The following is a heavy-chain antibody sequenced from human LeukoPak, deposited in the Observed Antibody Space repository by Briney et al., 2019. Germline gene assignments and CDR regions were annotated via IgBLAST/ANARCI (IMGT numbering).Heavy chain of an antibody. V-gene: IGHV1-18*01. CDR2: ISAYNGNT. D-gene: IGHD3-22*01. J-gene: IGHJ3*02. Sequence: ASVKVSCKASGYTFTSYGISWVRQAPGQGLEWMGWISAYNGNTNYAQKLQGRVTMTTDTSTSTAYMELRSLRSDDTAVYYCARDLSYDSSGYYYEDAFDIWGQGTMVTVSS. CDR3: ARDLSYDSSGYYYEDAFDI. CDR1: GYTFTSYG.